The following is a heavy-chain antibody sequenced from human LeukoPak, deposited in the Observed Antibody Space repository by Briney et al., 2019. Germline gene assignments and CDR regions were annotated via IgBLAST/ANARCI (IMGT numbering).Heavy chain of an antibody. V-gene: IGHV1-69*04. D-gene: IGHD2-2*01. CDR1: GGTFSSYA. Sequence: SVKVSCKASGGTFSSYAISWVRQAPGQGLEWMGRIIPIFGIADYAQKFQGRVTITADKSTSTAYMELSSLRSEDTAVYYCARDTRGTSSGWFDPWGQGTLVTVSS. CDR3: ARDTRGTSSGWFDP. J-gene: IGHJ5*02. CDR2: IIPIFGIA.